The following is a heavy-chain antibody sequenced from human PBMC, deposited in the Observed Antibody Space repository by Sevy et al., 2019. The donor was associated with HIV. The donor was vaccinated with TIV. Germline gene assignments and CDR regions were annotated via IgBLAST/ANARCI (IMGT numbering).Heavy chain of an antibody. CDR2: IYSGGST. CDR3: ARGGLTVALDY. CDR1: GFTVSSNY. Sequence: GGSLRLSCAASGFTVSSNYMSWVRQAPGKGLEWVSVIYSGGSTCYADSVKGRFTISRDNSKNTLYLQMNSLRAEDTAMYYCARGGLTVALDYWGQGTLVTVSS. J-gene: IGHJ4*02. V-gene: IGHV3-53*01. D-gene: IGHD6-19*01.